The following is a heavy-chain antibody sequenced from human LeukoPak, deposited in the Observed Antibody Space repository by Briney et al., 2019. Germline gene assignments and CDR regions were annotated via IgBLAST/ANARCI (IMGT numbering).Heavy chain of an antibody. CDR3: ARVGGPGWYGY. V-gene: IGHV3-74*03. Sequence: GGSLRLSCAASGFTFSSYAMHWVRQVPGKGLVWVSRINIDGSTTTYADSVKGRFTISRDNAKNTLYLQMNSLRAEDTALHYCARVGGPGWYGYWGQGTLVTVSS. CDR2: INIDGSTT. CDR1: GFTFSSYA. D-gene: IGHD6-19*01. J-gene: IGHJ4*02.